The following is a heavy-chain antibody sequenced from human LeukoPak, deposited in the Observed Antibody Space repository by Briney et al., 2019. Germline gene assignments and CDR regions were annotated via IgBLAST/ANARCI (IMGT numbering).Heavy chain of an antibody. CDR3: AREYGDLDY. CDR2: IFYAGST. V-gene: IGHV4-28*03. CDR1: GYSISSNHW. D-gene: IGHD4-17*01. J-gene: IGHJ4*02. Sequence: SETLSLTCAVSGYSISSNHWWGWIRQPPGKGLEWIGYIFYAGSTYYNPSLKSRVTMSVDTSKNQFSLKLTSVSAADTAVYYCAREYGDLDYWGQGTLVTVSS.